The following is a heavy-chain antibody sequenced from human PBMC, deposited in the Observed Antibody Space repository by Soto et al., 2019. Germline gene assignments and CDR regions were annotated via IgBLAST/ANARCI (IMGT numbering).Heavy chain of an antibody. V-gene: IGHV1-58*02. CDR1: GFTFTSSA. D-gene: IGHD3-3*01. CDR2: IVVGSGNT. J-gene: IGHJ3*02. CDR3: AASPDPLRFLEWLPDAFDI. Sequence: SVKVSCKASGFTFTSSAMQWVRQARGQRLEWIGWIVVGSGNTNYAQKFQERVTITRDMSTSTAYMELSSLRSEDTAVYYCAASPDPLRFLEWLPDAFDIWGQGTMVTVSS.